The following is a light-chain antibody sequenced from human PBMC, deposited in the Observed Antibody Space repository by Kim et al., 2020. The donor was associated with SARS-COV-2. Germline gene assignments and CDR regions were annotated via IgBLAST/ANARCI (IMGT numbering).Light chain of an antibody. V-gene: IGLV3-21*04. Sequence: SYELTQPPSVSVAPGKTAKITCGENNIGSKSVHWYQQKPGQAPVLVIYYDSDRPSGIPERFSGSNSGNTATLTISRVEVGDEADYYCQVWDDSSDHYVFGSGTKVTVL. CDR2: YDS. CDR3: QVWDDSSDHYV. J-gene: IGLJ1*01. CDR1: NIGSKS.